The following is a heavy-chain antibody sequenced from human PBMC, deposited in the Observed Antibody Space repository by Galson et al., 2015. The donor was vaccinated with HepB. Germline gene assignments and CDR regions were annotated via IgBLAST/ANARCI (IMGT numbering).Heavy chain of an antibody. J-gene: IGHJ6*02. CDR2: IYYSGST. D-gene: IGHD3-10*01. CDR3: ARLPTLGPYYYYYYGMDV. V-gene: IGHV4-39*01. Sequence: ETLSLTCTVSGGSVSSSSYYWSWIRQPPGKGLEWIGSIYYSGSTYYNPSLKSRVTISVDTSKNQFSLKLSSVTAADTAVYYCARLPTLGPYYYYYYGMDVWGQGTTVTVSS. CDR1: GGSVSSSSYY.